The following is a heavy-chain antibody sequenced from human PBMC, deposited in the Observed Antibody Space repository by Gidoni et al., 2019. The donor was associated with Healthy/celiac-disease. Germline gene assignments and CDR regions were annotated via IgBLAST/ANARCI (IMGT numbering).Heavy chain of an antibody. D-gene: IGHD3-22*01. CDR1: GFTFRSHS. Sequence: EVQLVESGGGLVQPGGSLRLSCAASGFTFRSHSMTWVRQAPGKGLEGVSYISSSSSTIYYADSVKGRFTISRDNAKNSLYLQMNSLRDEDTAVYYCARDGRYYDSSGYSYYYYYYGMDVWGQGTTVTVSS. CDR3: ARDGRYYDSSGYSYYYYYYGMDV. J-gene: IGHJ6*02. V-gene: IGHV3-48*02. CDR2: ISSSSSTI.